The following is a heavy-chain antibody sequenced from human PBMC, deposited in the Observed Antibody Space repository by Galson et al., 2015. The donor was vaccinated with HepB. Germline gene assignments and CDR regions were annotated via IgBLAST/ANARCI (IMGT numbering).Heavy chain of an antibody. Sequence: SLRLSCAASGFTFSNYGMHWVRQAPGKGLEWVAVISYDGSNKYYADSVKGRFTISRDNSKNQLYLQMNSLRAGDTALYYCAKDPYLYSALAGTMAGFDYWGQGTLVTVSS. V-gene: IGHV3-30*18. CDR3: AKDPYLYSALAGTMAGFDY. D-gene: IGHD6-19*01. CDR1: GFTFSNYG. J-gene: IGHJ4*02. CDR2: ISYDGSNK.